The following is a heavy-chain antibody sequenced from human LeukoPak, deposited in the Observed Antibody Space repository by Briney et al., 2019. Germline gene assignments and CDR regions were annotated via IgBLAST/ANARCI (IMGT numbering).Heavy chain of an antibody. D-gene: IGHD6-19*01. J-gene: IGHJ3*02. CDR1: GYNFTTYY. CDR3: ARTGGSKGWSTRGNAFDI. Sequence: ASVKVSCKASGYNFTTYYIHWVRQAPRQGLEWMGFIIPIGGSTRYSQKFQGRVTMTRDMSTTTVYMEVSSLRSEDTAVYFCARTGGSKGWSTRGNAFDIWGQGTMVTVSS. V-gene: IGHV1-46*01. CDR2: IIPIGGST.